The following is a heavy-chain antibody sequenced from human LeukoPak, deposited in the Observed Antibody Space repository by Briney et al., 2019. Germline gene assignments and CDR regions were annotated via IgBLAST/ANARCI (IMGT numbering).Heavy chain of an antibody. CDR2: IYYSGST. Sequence: SETLSLTCTVSGGSISNKYWSWIRQPPGKGLEWIGYIYYSGSTNYNPSLKSRVTILVDTSKNQFSLKLSSVTAADTAVYYCARQDDSSGPNWFDPWGQGTLVTVSS. CDR3: ARQDDSSGPNWFDP. V-gene: IGHV4-59*08. D-gene: IGHD3-22*01. CDR1: GGSISNKY. J-gene: IGHJ5*02.